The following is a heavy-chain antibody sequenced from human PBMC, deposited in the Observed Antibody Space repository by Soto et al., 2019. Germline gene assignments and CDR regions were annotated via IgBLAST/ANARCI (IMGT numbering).Heavy chain of an antibody. CDR1: GFTFSSYG. CDR3: AKDPVPDGYNRFGVIGY. D-gene: IGHD3-10*01. CDR2: ISYDGSNK. J-gene: IGHJ4*02. V-gene: IGHV3-30*18. Sequence: PGGSLRLSCAASGFTFSSYGMHWVRQAPGKGLEWVAVISYDGSNKYYAGSVKGRFTISRDNSKNTLYLQMNSLRAEDTAVYYCAKDPVPDGYNRFGVIGYWGQGTLVTVSS.